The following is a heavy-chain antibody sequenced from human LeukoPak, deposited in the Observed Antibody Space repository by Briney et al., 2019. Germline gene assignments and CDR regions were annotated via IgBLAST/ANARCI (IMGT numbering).Heavy chain of an antibody. J-gene: IGHJ4*02. CDR3: ARRRDSGDGKDFDY. V-gene: IGHV3-23*01. Sequence: GGSLRLSCAASGFTFSSYAMSWVRQAPGKGLEWVSAIGGSGGNTDCADSVKGRFTISRDNSKNTLYLQMISLRAEDTAVYYCARRRDSGDGKDFDYWGQGTLVTVSS. D-gene: IGHD2-15*01. CDR2: IGGSGGNT. CDR1: GFTFSSYA.